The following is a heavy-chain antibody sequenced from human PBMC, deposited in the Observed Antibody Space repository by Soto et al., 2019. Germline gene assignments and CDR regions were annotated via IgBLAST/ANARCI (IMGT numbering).Heavy chain of an antibody. Sequence: QVQLVQSGAEEKKPGASVKVSCKASGYTFTSYAMHWVRQAPGQRLEWMGWINAGNGNTKYSQKFQGRVTITRDTSASTAYMEQSSLRSEDTAVYYCARDVGYSYGDYWGQGTLVTVSS. J-gene: IGHJ4*02. D-gene: IGHD5-18*01. CDR1: GYTFTSYA. CDR2: INAGNGNT. CDR3: ARDVGYSYGDY. V-gene: IGHV1-3*05.